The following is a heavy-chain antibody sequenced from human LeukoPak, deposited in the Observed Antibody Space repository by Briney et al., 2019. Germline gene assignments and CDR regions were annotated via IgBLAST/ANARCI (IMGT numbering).Heavy chain of an antibody. V-gene: IGHV3-21*01. D-gene: IGHD3-9*01. CDR2: XYX. Sequence: XYXYYADSVKGRFTISRDNAKISLFLQINSLNADDTAVYYCARAWPLLQYYDILTGYYGGVGAFDIWGQGTMVTVSS. CDR3: ARAWPLLQYYDILTGYYGGVGAFDI. J-gene: IGHJ3*02.